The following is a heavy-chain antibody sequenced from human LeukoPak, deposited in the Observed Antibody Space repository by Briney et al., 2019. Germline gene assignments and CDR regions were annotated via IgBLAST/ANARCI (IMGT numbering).Heavy chain of an antibody. J-gene: IGHJ5*02. CDR1: GGSISSGSYY. CDR3: AGDKERIAVAGIHNWFDP. D-gene: IGHD6-19*01. V-gene: IGHV4-61*02. CDR2: IYTSGST. Sequence: SETLSLTCTVSGGSISSGSYYWSWIRQPAGKGLEWIGRIYTSGSTNYNPSLKSRVTISVDTSKNQFSLKLSSVTAADTAVYYCAGDKERIAVAGIHNWFDPWGQGTLVTVSS.